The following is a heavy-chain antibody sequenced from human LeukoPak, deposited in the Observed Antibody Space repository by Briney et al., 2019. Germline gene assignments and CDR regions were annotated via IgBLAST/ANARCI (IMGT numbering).Heavy chain of an antibody. CDR3: ARDNYYGSGRKDWFDP. V-gene: IGHV3-21*01. Sequence: GGSLRLSCAASGFTFSSYSMSWVRQAPGKGLEWVSSISSSGSYIYYADSVKGRFTISRDNAKNSLYLQMNSLRVEDTAVYYCARDNYYGSGRKDWFDPWGQGTLVTVSS. D-gene: IGHD3-10*01. CDR1: GFTFSSYS. CDR2: ISSSGSYI. J-gene: IGHJ5*02.